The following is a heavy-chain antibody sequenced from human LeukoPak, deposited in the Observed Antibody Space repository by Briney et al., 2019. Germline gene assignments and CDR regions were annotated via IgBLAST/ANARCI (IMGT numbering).Heavy chain of an antibody. CDR1: GFTFSSYV. D-gene: IGHD1-1*01. Sequence: GGSLRLSCAGSGFTFSSYVMTWVRQAPGKGLEWVSAIGSAGDTYYTGSVKGRFTISRENAKNSLYLQMNSLRAGDTAVYYCARVAKERVGGVYYFDYWGQGTLVTVSS. J-gene: IGHJ4*02. CDR3: ARVAKERVGGVYYFDY. CDR2: IGSAGDT. V-gene: IGHV3-13*01.